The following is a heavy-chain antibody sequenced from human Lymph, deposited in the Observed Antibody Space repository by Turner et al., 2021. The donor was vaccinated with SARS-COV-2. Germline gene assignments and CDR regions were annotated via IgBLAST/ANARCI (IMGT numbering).Heavy chain of an antibody. CDR2: IYYSGST. CDR1: GGSTSSGDYY. CDR3: ARVHRWNYEYYFDY. J-gene: IGHJ4*02. D-gene: IGHD1-7*01. Sequence: QVQLQESGPGLVKPSQTLSLTCTVSGGSTSSGDYYWSWIRQPPGKGLEWIGYIYYSGSTYYNPSLKSRVIISVDTSKNQFSLKLSSVTAADTAVYYCARVHRWNYEYYFDYWGQGTLVTVSS. V-gene: IGHV4-30-4*01.